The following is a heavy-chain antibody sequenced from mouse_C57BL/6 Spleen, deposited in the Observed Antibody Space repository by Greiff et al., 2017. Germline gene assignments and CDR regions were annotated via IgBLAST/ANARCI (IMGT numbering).Heavy chain of an antibody. CDR3: ASPYDYDGDYYAMDY. CDR1: GYSFTGYY. V-gene: IGHV1-31*01. D-gene: IGHD2-4*01. J-gene: IGHJ4*01. CDR2: IYPYNGVS. Sequence: VQLQQSGPELVKPGASVKISCKASGYSFTGYYMHWVKQSHGNILDWIGYIYPYNGVSSYNQKFKGKATLTVDKSSSTAYMELRSLTSEDSAVYYCASPYDYDGDYYAMDYWGQGTSVTVSS.